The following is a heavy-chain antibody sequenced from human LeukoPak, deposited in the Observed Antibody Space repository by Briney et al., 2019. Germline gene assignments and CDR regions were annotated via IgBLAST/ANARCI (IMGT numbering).Heavy chain of an antibody. D-gene: IGHD1-26*01. J-gene: IGHJ4*02. V-gene: IGHV3-23*01. CDR3: AKIGARGTLGATREFDY. CDR1: GFTFSSYA. CDR2: ISGSGGST. Sequence: PGGSLSLSCAASGFTFSSYAMSWVRQAPGKGLEWVSAISGSGGSTYYAAAVKGRFTISRDNSKNTLYLQMNSLRAEDTAVYYCAKIGARGTLGATREFDYWGQGTLVTVSS.